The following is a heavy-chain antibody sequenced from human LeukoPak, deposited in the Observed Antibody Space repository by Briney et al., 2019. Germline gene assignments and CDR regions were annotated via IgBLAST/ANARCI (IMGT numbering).Heavy chain of an antibody. Sequence: SETLSLTCAVYGGSFSGYYWSWIRQPPGKGLEWIGEINHSGSTNYNPSLKSRVTISVDTSKNQFSLKLSSVTAADTAVYYCVRHDGRGGATMGALDSWGQGSLVTVSS. V-gene: IGHV4-34*01. CDR1: GGSFSGYY. CDR2: INHSGST. CDR3: VRHDGRGGATMGALDS. J-gene: IGHJ4*02. D-gene: IGHD5-12*01.